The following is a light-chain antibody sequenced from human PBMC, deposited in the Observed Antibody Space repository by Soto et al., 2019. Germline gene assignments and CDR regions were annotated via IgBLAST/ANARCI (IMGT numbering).Light chain of an antibody. Sequence: EIVWTQSPGTLSLSPGERATLSCRASQSVSSSYLAWYQQKPGQAPRLLIYGASSRATGIPDRFSGSGSGTDFTLTSSRLEPEDFAVYYCQQYGSSQTFGQGTKVEIK. J-gene: IGKJ1*01. CDR2: GAS. CDR1: QSVSSSY. V-gene: IGKV3-20*01. CDR3: QQYGSSQT.